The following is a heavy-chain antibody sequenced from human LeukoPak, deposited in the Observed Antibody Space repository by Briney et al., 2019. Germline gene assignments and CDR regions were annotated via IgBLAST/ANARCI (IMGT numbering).Heavy chain of an antibody. CDR3: ARSNYDAFDI. V-gene: IGHV4-34*01. Sequence: SETLSLTCAVYGGSLRAYSWSWIRQPPGKGLEWFGEINHGGSTNYNPSLESRVTISVDTSKNQFSLRLRSVTAADTPVYYCARSNYDAFDIWGQGTMVTVSS. CDR1: GGSLRAYS. D-gene: IGHD4-11*01. J-gene: IGHJ3*02. CDR2: INHGGST.